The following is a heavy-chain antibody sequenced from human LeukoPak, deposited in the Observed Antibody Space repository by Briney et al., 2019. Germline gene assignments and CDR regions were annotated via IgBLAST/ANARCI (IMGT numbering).Heavy chain of an antibody. J-gene: IGHJ4*02. Sequence: SETLSLTCSVSGGTIHSYYWSWIRQSPGKALEFIGYIYTGGSTNYNPSLKRRVAISVDTSKNQFSLRLNSVTAADTAVYYCARRSNYVDYWGQGTLVTVYS. CDR1: GGTIHSYY. CDR2: IYTGGST. CDR3: ARRSNYVDY. V-gene: IGHV4-4*09. D-gene: IGHD4-11*01.